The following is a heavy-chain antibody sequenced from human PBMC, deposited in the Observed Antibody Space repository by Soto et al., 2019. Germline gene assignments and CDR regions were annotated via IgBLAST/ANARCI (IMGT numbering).Heavy chain of an antibody. J-gene: IGHJ6*02. CDR3: AGGHCSSTSCYGSDYYYGLDV. CDR2: INPNSGDT. Sequence: GASVKVSCKASGYTFTGYYMHWVRQAPGQGLEWMGWINPNSGDTSYAQKFQGRVTMTRDTAITTAYMELSRLRSDDTAVYYCAGGHCSSTSCYGSDYYYGLDVWGQGTKVTVYS. CDR1: GYTFTGYY. D-gene: IGHD2-2*01. V-gene: IGHV1-2*02.